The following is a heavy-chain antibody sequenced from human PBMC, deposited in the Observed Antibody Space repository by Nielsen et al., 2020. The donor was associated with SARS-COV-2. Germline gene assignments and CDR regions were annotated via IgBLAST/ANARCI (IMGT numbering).Heavy chain of an antibody. J-gene: IGHJ6*02. V-gene: IGHV4-4*07. CDR1: GGSISSYY. D-gene: IGHD3-3*01. CDR2: IYTSGST. Sequence: SETLSLTCTVSGGSISSYYWSWIRQPAGKGLEWIGRIYTSGSTNYNPSLKSRVTMSVDTSKNQFSLKLSSVTAADTAVYYCARDSLELRFPSSYYYYGMDVWGQGTTVTVSS. CDR3: ARDSLELRFPSSYYYYGMDV.